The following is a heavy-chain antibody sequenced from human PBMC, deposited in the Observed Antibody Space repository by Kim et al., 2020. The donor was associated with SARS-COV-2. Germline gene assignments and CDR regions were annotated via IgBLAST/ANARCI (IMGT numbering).Heavy chain of an antibody. V-gene: IGHV3-49*04. D-gene: IGHD3-22*01. CDR1: GFTFGDYA. CDR2: IRSKAYGGTT. CDR3: TRDGAYYDSSGYLNWYFDL. J-gene: IGHJ2*01. Sequence: GGSLRLSCTASGFTFGDYAMSWVRQAPGKGLEWVGFIRSKAYGGTTEYAASVKGRFTISRDDSKSIAYLQMNSLKTEDTAVYYCTRDGAYYDSSGYLNWYFDLWGRGTLVTVSS.